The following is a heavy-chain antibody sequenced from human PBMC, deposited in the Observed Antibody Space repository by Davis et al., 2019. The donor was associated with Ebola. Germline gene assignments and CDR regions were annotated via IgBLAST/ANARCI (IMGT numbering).Heavy chain of an antibody. D-gene: IGHD6-19*01. Sequence: CTVSGGSISSSSYYWGWIRQPPGKGLEWIGSIYYSGSTYYNPSLKSRVTISVDTSKNQFSLKLSSVTAADTAVYYCAGGSSGCYWGWGQGTLVTVSS. CDR2: IYYSGST. CDR1: GGSISSSSYY. V-gene: IGHV4-39*01. J-gene: IGHJ4*02. CDR3: AGGSSGCYWG.